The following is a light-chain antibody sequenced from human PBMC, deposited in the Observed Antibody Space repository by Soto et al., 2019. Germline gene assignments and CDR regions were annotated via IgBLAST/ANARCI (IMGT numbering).Light chain of an antibody. CDR2: AAS. V-gene: IGKV1-6*01. CDR1: QGIRND. Sequence: AIQMTQSPSSLSASVGDRVTITCRASQGIRNDLGWYQDKPGKAPKLLIYAASTLQPGVPSRFSGSGSGTDFTLTITSLQPEDFATYYCLQDYNYPRTFGQGTTVEVK. J-gene: IGKJ1*01. CDR3: LQDYNYPRT.